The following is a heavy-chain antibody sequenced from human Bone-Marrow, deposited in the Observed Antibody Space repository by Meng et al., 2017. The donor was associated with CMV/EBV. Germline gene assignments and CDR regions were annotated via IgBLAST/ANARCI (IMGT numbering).Heavy chain of an antibody. J-gene: IGHJ4*02. D-gene: IGHD6-6*01. CDR3: GRVEQLVSDY. CDR2: IYHSGRT. V-gene: IGHV4-38-2*02. Sequence: ETLSLTCTVSGYSISSGYYWAWIRQPPGKGLEWIGSIYHSGRTYSNPSLKSRVTMSVDTSKNHFSLKLSSVNAADTATYFCGRVEQLVSDYWGQGMLVTVSS. CDR1: GYSISSGYY.